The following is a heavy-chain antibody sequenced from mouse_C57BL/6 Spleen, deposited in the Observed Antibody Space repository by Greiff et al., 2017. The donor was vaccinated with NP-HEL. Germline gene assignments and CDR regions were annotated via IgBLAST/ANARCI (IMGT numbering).Heavy chain of an antibody. J-gene: IGHJ3*01. CDR1: GYTFTSYW. Sequence: QVQLQQSGAELVKPGASVKLSCKASGYTFTSYWMHWVKQRPGPGLEWIGMIHPNSGSTNYNEKFKSKATMTVDKSSSTAYMQLSSLTSEDSAVYFCAGYYGSRTFAYWGQGTLVTVAA. V-gene: IGHV1-64*01. D-gene: IGHD1-1*01. CDR3: AGYYGSRTFAY. CDR2: IHPNSGST.